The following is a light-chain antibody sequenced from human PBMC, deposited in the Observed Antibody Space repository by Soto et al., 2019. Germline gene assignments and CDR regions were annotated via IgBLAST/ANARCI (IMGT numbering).Light chain of an antibody. Sequence: AIRMTQSPSSLSASTGDRVAITYRASQGISSYLAWYQQKPGKAPKLLIYAASTLQSGVPSRFSGSGSGTDFTLTISCLQSEDFATYYCQQYYSYPPTFGPGTKVAMK. CDR3: QQYYSYPPT. J-gene: IGKJ3*01. CDR2: AAS. V-gene: IGKV1-8*01. CDR1: QGISSY.